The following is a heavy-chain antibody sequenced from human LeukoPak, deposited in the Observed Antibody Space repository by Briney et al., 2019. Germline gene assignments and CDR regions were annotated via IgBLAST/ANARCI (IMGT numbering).Heavy chain of an antibody. CDR3: AKVLESSDYYYGMDV. V-gene: IGHV3-30*18. CDR2: ISYDGSNK. J-gene: IGHJ6*02. Sequence: GGSLRLSRAASGFTFSSYGMHWVRQAPGKGLEWVAVISYDGSNKYYADSVKGRFTISRDNSKNTLYLQMNSLRAEDTAVYYCAKVLESSDYYYGMDVWGQGTTVTVSS. D-gene: IGHD3-3*02. CDR1: GFTFSSYG.